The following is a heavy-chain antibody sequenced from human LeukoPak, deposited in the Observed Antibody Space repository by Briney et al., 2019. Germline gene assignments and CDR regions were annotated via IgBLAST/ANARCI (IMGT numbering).Heavy chain of an antibody. CDR2: IYTSATT. CDR1: GGSISSGSYY. D-gene: IGHD2-2*01. J-gene: IGHJ6*03. V-gene: IGHV4-61*02. Sequence: SQTLSLTCTVTGGSISSGSYYWSWIPQPAASSLAWIGPIYTSATTTYNPSLKSRITISVDTSKNQFSLKLSSVTAADTAVYYCARDSTSFAGPYYYYYYMDVWGKGTTVTVSS. CDR3: ARDSTSFAGPYYYYYYMDV.